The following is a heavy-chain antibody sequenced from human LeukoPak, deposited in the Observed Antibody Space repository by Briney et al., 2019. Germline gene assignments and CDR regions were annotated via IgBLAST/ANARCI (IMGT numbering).Heavy chain of an antibody. D-gene: IGHD4-23*01. J-gene: IGHJ3*02. CDR1: GFTFSSYA. CDR2: LSYDGSNK. CDR3: ARSRGKEKENAFDI. V-gene: IGHV3-30-3*01. Sequence: GGSLRLSCAASGFTFSSYAMHWVRPAPGKGLEWVAVLSYDGSNKYYADSVKGRFTISRDNSKNTLYLQMNSLRAEDTAVYYCARSRGKEKENAFDIWGQGTMVTVSS.